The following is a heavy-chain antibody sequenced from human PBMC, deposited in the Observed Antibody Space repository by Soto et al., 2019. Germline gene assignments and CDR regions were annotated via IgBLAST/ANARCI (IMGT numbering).Heavy chain of an antibody. D-gene: IGHD2-15*01. CDR1: GFTFSSYA. V-gene: IGHV3-30-3*01. J-gene: IGHJ5*02. CDR2: ISYDGSNK. Sequence: GGSLRLSCAASGFTFSSYAMHWARQAPGKGLEWVAVISYDGSNKYYADSVKGRFTISRDNSKNTLYLQMNSLRAEDTAVYYCARDASDIVVVVAATPAGNWFDPWGQGTLVTVSS. CDR3: ARDASDIVVVVAATPAGNWFDP.